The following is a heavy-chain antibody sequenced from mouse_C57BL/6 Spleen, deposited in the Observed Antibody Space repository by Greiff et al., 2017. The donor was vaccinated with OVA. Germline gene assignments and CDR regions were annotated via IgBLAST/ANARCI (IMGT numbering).Heavy chain of an antibody. Sequence: QVQLQQPGTELVKPGASVKLSCKASGYTFTSYWMHWVKQRPGQGLEWIGNINPSNGGTNYNEKFKSKATLTVDKSSSTAYMQLSSLTSEDSAVYYCARSRIYYGYDAAMDYWGQGTSVTVSS. CDR1: GYTFTSYW. V-gene: IGHV1-53*01. J-gene: IGHJ4*01. CDR2: INPSNGGT. CDR3: ARSRIYYGYDAAMDY. D-gene: IGHD2-2*01.